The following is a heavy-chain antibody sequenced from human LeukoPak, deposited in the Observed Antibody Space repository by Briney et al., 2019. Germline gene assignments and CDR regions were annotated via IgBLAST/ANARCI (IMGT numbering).Heavy chain of an antibody. V-gene: IGHV4-4*07. CDR1: GGSISSYY. Sequence: SETLSLTCTVSGGSISSYYWSWIRQPAGKGLEWIGRIYASGSTNYNPSLKSRVTISVDKSKNQFSLKLSSVTAADTAVYYCARDQPKAVAGHYYYYYYMDVWGKRTTVTVSS. J-gene: IGHJ6*03. CDR3: ARDQPKAVAGHYYYYYYMDV. D-gene: IGHD6-19*01. CDR2: IYASGST.